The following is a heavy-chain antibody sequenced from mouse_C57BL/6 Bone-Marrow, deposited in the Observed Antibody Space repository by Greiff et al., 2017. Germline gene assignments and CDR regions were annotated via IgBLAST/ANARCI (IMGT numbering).Heavy chain of an antibody. Sequence: EVHLVESGGGLVKPGGSLQLSCAASGFTFSDYGMHWVRQAPEKGLEWVAYISSGSSTIYYADTVKGRFPISRYNAKNTLFLQMTRLRSEYTAMYYCSRLGNLYYYAMDYWRQGTSVTVSS. V-gene: IGHV5-17*01. J-gene: IGHJ4*01. CDR3: SRLGNLYYYAMDY. CDR1: GFTFSDYG. D-gene: IGHD2-1*01. CDR2: ISSGSSTI.